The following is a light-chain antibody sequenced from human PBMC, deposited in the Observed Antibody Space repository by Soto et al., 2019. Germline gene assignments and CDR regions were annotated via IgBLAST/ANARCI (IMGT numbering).Light chain of an antibody. Sequence: QSVLTQPPSASGTPGQRVTFSCSGSSSNIGSKTVNWYQQLPGTAPKLLIYSNNQRPSGVPDRFSGSKSGTSASLAISGLQSEDEAAYYCAAWDDSLNGVVFGGGTKLTVL. CDR3: AAWDDSLNGVV. V-gene: IGLV1-44*01. CDR2: SNN. J-gene: IGLJ3*02. CDR1: SSNIGSKT.